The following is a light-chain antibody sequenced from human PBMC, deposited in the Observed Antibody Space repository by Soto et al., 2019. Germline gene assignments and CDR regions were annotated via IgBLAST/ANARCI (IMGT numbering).Light chain of an antibody. Sequence: DIQMTQSPSTLSASVGDRVTITCRASQSISTWLAWYQQKPGRAPKLLIYKASYLELGGPSRFSGSGSGTEFTLTISSLQPDDFATYSCQQYNSDYPTFGQGTKVEAK. CDR3: QQYNSDYPT. J-gene: IGKJ1*01. CDR2: KAS. V-gene: IGKV1-5*03. CDR1: QSISTW.